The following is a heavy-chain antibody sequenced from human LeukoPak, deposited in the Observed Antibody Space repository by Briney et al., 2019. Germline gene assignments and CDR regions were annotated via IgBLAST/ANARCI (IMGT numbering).Heavy chain of an antibody. J-gene: IGHJ3*02. CDR2: IIPIFGTA. Sequence: GAPVKVSCKASGGTFSSYAISWVRQAPGQGLEWMGGIIPIFGTANYAQKFQGRVTITTDESTSTAYMELSSLRSEDTAVYYCARRGGDNAFDIWGQGTMVTVSS. CDR3: ARRGGDNAFDI. CDR1: GGTFSSYA. V-gene: IGHV1-69*05. D-gene: IGHD2-21*02.